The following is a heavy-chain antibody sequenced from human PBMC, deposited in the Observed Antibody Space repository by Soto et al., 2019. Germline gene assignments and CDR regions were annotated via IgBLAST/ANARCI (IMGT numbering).Heavy chain of an antibody. Sequence: SVRSSDEASGGKDSRFGGSWVHQAPGKELEWVSAISGSGGSTYYADSVKGRFTISRDNSKITLYLQMNSLIAEDTSVYYCAKIVVVTWFDLWGQGTLVPVSS. V-gene: IGHV3-23*01. D-gene: IGHD3-22*01. CDR3: AKIVVVTWFDL. CDR2: ISGSGGST. CDR1: GGKDSRFG. J-gene: IGHJ5*02.